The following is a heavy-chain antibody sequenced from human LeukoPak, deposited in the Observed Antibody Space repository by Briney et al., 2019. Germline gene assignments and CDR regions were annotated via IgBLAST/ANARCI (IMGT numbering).Heavy chain of an antibody. CDR3: ARAPGYCSSTSCYTRNYYYGMDV. J-gene: IGHJ6*02. Sequence: SETLSLTCTVSGGSISSSSYYWGWIRQPPGKGLEWIGSIYYSGSTYYNPSLKSRVTISVDTSKNQFSLKLSSVTAADTAVYYCARAPGYCSSTSCYTRNYYYGMDVWGQGTTVTVSS. CDR1: GGSISSSSYY. D-gene: IGHD2-2*02. CDR2: IYYSGST. V-gene: IGHV4-39*01.